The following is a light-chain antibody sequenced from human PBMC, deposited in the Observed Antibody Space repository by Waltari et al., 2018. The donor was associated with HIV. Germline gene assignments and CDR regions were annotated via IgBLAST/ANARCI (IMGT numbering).Light chain of an antibody. CDR2: GVN. V-gene: IGLV2-8*01. CDR1: SRAVGAYNF. Sequence: LTQPPSASGSPGQSVTFSCTGTSRAVGAYNFVSWYQQHPGQAPKLIIYGVNQRPSGVPDRFSGSKSGNTASLTVSGLQADDEADYYCSSYAGPNHLLFGGGTRLTVL. CDR3: SSYAGPNHLL. J-gene: IGLJ2*01.